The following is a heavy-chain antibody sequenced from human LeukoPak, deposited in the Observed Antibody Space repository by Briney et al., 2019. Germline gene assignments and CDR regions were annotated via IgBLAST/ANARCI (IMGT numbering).Heavy chain of an antibody. CDR3: ARDLYGSGGY. J-gene: IGHJ4*02. D-gene: IGHD3-10*01. Sequence: PGGSLRLSCAASGFTFSSYAMSWVRQAPGKGLEWVANIKQDGSEKYYVDSVKGRFTISRDNAKNSLYLQMNSLRAEDTAVYYCARDLYGSGGYWGQGTLVTVSS. CDR1: GFTFSSYA. V-gene: IGHV3-7*01. CDR2: IKQDGSEK.